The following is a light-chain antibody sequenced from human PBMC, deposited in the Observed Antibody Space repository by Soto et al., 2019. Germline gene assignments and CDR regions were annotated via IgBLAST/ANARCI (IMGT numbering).Light chain of an antibody. CDR1: TSDY. CDR3: SSYTGNKTYV. Sequence: QSALTLPGSVSGSPGQSITISCTGPTSDYVSWYQQHPGKAPKLLIYDLTFRPSGVSDRFSGSKSGNMASLTISGLQADDEADYYCSSYTGNKTYVFGPGTKLTVL. V-gene: IGLV2-14*01. J-gene: IGLJ1*01. CDR2: DLT.